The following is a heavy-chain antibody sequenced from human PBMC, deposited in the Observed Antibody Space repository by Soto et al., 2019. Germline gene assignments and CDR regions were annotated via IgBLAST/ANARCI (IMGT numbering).Heavy chain of an antibody. J-gene: IGHJ6*02. CDR2: LIPICDAP. V-gene: IGHV1-69*06. Sequence: QVQLVQSGAEVKNPGSSVKVSCKTSGFTFNVFGIHWVRQAPGQGLERVGGLIPICDAPYYAPKFQGRVTITADKSTATVHLELSSLPSDDTAVYFWARVREPHLDHYGLDVWGQGTTFTVS. CDR3: ARVREPHLDHYGLDV. D-gene: IGHD1-1*01. CDR1: GFTFNVFG.